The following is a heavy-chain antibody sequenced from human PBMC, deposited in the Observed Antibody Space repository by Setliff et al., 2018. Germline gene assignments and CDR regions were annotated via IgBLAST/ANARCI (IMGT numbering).Heavy chain of an antibody. D-gene: IGHD1-1*01. CDR2: IYTRGST. Sequence: SETLSLTCSVSGSSISSYYWSWIRQPPGKGLEWIGYIYTRGSTNYNPSLQSRVTISVDTAKKQFSLKLNSVTAADTAIYYCARGGGRIRQLGATGVHTFDIWGQGTMVTVSS. J-gene: IGHJ3*02. CDR1: GSSISSYY. V-gene: IGHV4-4*08. CDR3: ARGGGRIRQLGATGVHTFDI.